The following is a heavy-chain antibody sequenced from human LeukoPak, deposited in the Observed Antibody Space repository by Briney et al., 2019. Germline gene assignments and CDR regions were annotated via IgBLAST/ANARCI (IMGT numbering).Heavy chain of an antibody. CDR3: ARDSGSYLQPTDY. J-gene: IGHJ4*02. V-gene: IGHV3-48*03. CDR2: ISSSGTTK. Sequence: GGSLRLSCAASGFTFSSYEMNWVRQGPGKGLEWVSYISSSGTTKYYADSVKGRFTLSRDNAKKSLSLQMDSLRAEDTAVYHCARDSGSYLQPTDYWGQGTLVTVSS. CDR1: GFTFSSYE. D-gene: IGHD1-26*01.